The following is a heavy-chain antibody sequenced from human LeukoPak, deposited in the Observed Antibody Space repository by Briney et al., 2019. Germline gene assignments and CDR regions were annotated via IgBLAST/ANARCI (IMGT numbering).Heavy chain of an antibody. CDR3: AKWGAGEPDSIAVAALDY. CDR2: ISGSGGST. J-gene: IGHJ4*02. V-gene: IGHV3-23*01. D-gene: IGHD6-19*01. CDR1: GFTFSSYA. Sequence: GGSLRLSCAASGFTFSSYAMSWVRQAPGKGLEWVSAISGSGGSTYYADSVKGRFTISRDNSKNTLYLQMNSLRAEDTAVYYCAKWGAGEPDSIAVAALDYWGQGTLVTVSS.